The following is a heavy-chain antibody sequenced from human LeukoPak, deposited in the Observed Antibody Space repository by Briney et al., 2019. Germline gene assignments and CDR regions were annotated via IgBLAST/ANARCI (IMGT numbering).Heavy chain of an antibody. V-gene: IGHV2-70*04. D-gene: IGHD3-22*01. CDR3: ALEGYFHDSSGYYPYFDY. CDR1: GFSLSTTGMR. Sequence: SGPALVKPTQTLTLTCTFSGFSLSTTGMRVSWIRQPPGKALEWLARIDWDDDKFYSTSLKTRLTISKDTSKNQVVLTMTNMDPVDTATYYCALEGYFHDSSGYYPYFDYWGQGTLVTVSS. CDR2: IDWDDDK. J-gene: IGHJ4*02.